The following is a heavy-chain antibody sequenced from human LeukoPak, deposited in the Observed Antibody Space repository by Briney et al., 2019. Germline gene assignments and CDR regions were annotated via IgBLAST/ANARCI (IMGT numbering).Heavy chain of an antibody. J-gene: IGHJ4*02. CDR1: GFTFSNYA. V-gene: IGHV3-23*01. D-gene: IGHD3-22*01. Sequence: GGSLRLSCAASGFTFSNYAMTWVRQAPGKGLEWVSTVSGSGGNTYYADSVKGRFTISRDNSKNTLYLQMNSLRAEDTAVYYCAKDSLYGTSGYYYVEVIHPYFDYWGQGTLVTVSS. CDR3: AKDSLYGTSGYYYVEVIHPYFDY. CDR2: VSGSGGNT.